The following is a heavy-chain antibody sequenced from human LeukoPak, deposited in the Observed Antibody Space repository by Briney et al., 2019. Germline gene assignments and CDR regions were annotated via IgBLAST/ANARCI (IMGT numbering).Heavy chain of an antibody. J-gene: IGHJ5*02. CDR1: GFTFSSYE. Sequence: GGSLRLSCAASGFTFSSYEMNWVRQAPGKGLEWVSYISSSGSTIYYADSVKGRFTISRDNAKNSLYLQMNSLRAEDTSVYYCARGDRLAALGFDPWGQGTLVTVSS. D-gene: IGHD6-25*01. CDR2: ISSSGSTI. CDR3: ARGDRLAALGFDP. V-gene: IGHV3-48*03.